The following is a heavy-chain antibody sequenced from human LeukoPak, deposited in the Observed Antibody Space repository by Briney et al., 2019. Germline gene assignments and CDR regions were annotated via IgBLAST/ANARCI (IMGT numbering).Heavy chain of an antibody. V-gene: IGHV4-59*08. CDR3: ARLEYSGSYYVDY. D-gene: IGHD1-26*01. CDR2: IYYSGST. Sequence: PSETLSLTCTVSGGSISSYYWSWIRQPPGNGLEWIGYIYYSGSTNYNPSLKSRVTISVDTSKNQFSLKLSSVTAADTAVYYCARLEYSGSYYVDYWGQGTLVTVSS. J-gene: IGHJ4*02. CDR1: GGSISSYY.